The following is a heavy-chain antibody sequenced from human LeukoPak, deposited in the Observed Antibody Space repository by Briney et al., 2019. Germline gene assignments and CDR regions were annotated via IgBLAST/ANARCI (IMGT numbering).Heavy chain of an antibody. J-gene: IGHJ6*02. D-gene: IGHD3-3*01. V-gene: IGHV3-30-3*01. CDR1: GFTFASYA. Sequence: GGSLRLSCAASGFTFASYAMHWVRQAPGKGLEWVAVTSYDGNNKYYAESVKGRFTISRDNSKDTIYLQMNSLRAEDTALYFCARDTGTYYDFWGRYLSYGMDVWGQGTTVAVSS. CDR3: ARDTGTYYDFWGRYLSYGMDV. CDR2: TSYDGNNK.